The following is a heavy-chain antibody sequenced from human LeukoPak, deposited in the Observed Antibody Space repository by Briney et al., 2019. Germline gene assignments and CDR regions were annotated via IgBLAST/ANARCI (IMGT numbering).Heavy chain of an antibody. CDR3: GKKYGLPTTTERSVQY. CDR1: GFTVSSSH. CDR2: IYSGGST. Sequence: GGSLRPSCAASGFTVSSSHLSWVRQAPGKGLEWVSVIYSGGSTYYADSVKGRFTISRDNSKNTLYLQMNSLRAEDTAIYYCGKKYGLPTTTERSVQYWGQGTLVTVSS. D-gene: IGHD1-1*01. J-gene: IGHJ4*02. V-gene: IGHV3-53*01.